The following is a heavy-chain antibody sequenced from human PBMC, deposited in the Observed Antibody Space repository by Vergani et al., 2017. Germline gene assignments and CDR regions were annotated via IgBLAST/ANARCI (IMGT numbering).Heavy chain of an antibody. CDR1: GGTFSSYA. D-gene: IGHD2-2*02. Sequence: QVQLVQSGAEVKKPGSSVKVSCKASGGTFSSYAISWVRQAPGQGLEWMGGIIPIFGTANYAQKFQGRVTITADESTSTAYMELSSLRSEDTAGYYCAGEGVAYCSSTSCYTHWFDPWGQGTLVTVSS. J-gene: IGHJ5*02. CDR3: AGEGVAYCSSTSCYTHWFDP. V-gene: IGHV1-69*01. CDR2: IIPIFGTA.